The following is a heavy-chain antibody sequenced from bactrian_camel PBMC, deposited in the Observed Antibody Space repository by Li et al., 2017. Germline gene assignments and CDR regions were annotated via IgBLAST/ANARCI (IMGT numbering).Heavy chain of an antibody. Sequence: HVQLVESGGGSVQAGGSRRLSCVTSGYTSSSYCVAWVRQASGKEREGVVAIDRSGRTTYAESVKGRFTISKDNAKHTAYLEMRSLKPEDTAMYYCAAAAKSGGNWCRPQSWSSFNNHYGQGTQVTVS. D-gene: IGHD6*01. CDR2: IDRSGRT. V-gene: IGHV3S1*01. J-gene: IGHJ4*01. CDR1: GYTSSSYC.